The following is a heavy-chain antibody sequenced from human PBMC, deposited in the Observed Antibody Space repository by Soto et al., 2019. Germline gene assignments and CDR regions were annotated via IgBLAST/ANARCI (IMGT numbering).Heavy chain of an antibody. Sequence: SETLSLTCTVSGDSISSSRYSWGWIRQPPGKGLEWIGSIYYSGSTYYNPSLKSRVTISVDTSKNQFSLKLSSVTAAGTAVYYCAISPPPYYDYIWGSYRFDYWGQGTLVTVSS. CDR3: AISPPPYYDYIWGSYRFDY. CDR2: IYYSGST. V-gene: IGHV4-39*01. CDR1: GDSISSSRYS. D-gene: IGHD3-16*02. J-gene: IGHJ4*02.